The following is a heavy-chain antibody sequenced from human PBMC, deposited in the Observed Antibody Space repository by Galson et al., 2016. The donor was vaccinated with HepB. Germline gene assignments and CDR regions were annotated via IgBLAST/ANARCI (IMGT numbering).Heavy chain of an antibody. D-gene: IGHD5-12*01. V-gene: IGHV4-59*01. CDR2: IYYSGTT. J-gene: IGHJ6*02. CDR1: GGTISSYY. CDR3: ARVIYSGYDSTNSYYYNYGMDV. Sequence: SETLSLTCTVSGGTISSYYWSWIRQSPGRGPEWIGYIYYSGTTNTNPSFTSRVTMSVDTSKNQFSLKLSSVTAADSAIYYCARVIYSGYDSTNSYYYNYGMDVWGQGTAVAVSS.